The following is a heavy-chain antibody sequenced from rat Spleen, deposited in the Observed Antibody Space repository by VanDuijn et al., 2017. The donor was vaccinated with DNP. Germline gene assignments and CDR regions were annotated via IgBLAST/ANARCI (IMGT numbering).Heavy chain of an antibody. D-gene: IGHD1-6*01. J-gene: IGHJ2*01. CDR1: GFTFSDYY. CDR3: SKDSYGYNFDY. V-gene: IGHV2S12*01. CDR2: ISSGGDT. Sequence: VQLVESGGGLVQPGRSLKLSCAASGFTFSDYYMAWVRQAPTKGLEWIAAISSGGDTHYNSALKSRLSISRDISESQVFLKVNSLQTEDTAIYFCSKDSYGYNFDYWGQGVMVTVSS.